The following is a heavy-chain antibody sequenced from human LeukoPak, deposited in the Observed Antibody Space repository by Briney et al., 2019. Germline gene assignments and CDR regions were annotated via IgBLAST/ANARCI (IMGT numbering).Heavy chain of an antibody. CDR3: ATGRYCSGGSCYYFDY. CDR1: GYTFTSYY. Sequence: ASVKVSCKASGYTFTSYYMHWVRQAPGQGLEWMGIINPSGGSTSYAQKFQGRVTMTRDTSTSTVYMELSSLRSEDTAVYYCATGRYCSGGSCYYFDYWGQGTLVTVSS. CDR2: INPSGGST. V-gene: IGHV1-46*01. J-gene: IGHJ4*02. D-gene: IGHD2-15*01.